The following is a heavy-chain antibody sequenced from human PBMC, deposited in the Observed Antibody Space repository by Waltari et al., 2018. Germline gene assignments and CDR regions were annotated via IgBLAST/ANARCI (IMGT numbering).Heavy chain of an antibody. CDR1: GFTFGRFG. D-gene: IGHD2-15*01. V-gene: IGHV3-33*01. CDR2: IWHDGSNE. CDR3: ASQSTTLFDY. Sequence: QVQLVESGGGVVQPGRSLILSCAASGFTFGRFGMHWVRQAPGKGLEWVAVIWHDGSNEYYVDSVKGRFTISRDNSKNTLYLQMNSLRAEDSAVYYCASQSTTLFDYWGQGTLVTVSS. J-gene: IGHJ4*02.